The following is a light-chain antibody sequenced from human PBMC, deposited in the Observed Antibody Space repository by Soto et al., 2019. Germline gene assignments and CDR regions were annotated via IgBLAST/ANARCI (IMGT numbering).Light chain of an antibody. Sequence: AIPMTQSPSSLSASVGDRVTITCRASQGIRHYLGWYQQKPGKAPKLLIYAASSLQSGVPSRFSGSGSGTDFTLPISSLQPEDFATYYCLQDYNYPLTFGGGTKVEIK. J-gene: IGKJ4*01. CDR1: QGIRHY. CDR2: AAS. V-gene: IGKV1-6*01. CDR3: LQDYNYPLT.